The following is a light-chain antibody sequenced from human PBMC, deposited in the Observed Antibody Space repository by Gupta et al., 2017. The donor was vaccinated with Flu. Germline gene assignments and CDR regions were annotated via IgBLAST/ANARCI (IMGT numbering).Light chain of an antibody. V-gene: IGKV3D-20*01. CDR1: QPVSSNY. J-gene: IGKJ2*01. Sequence: VLTQSPATLSLSPGERDTLSCGASQPVSSNYLAWYQHKPGRAPRLLIYDASSRATGIPDRFSGSGSGTDLTLTISRLELEDFAVYYCRQDGNSYSVTFGQGTKVDI. CDR2: DAS. CDR3: RQDGNSYSVT.